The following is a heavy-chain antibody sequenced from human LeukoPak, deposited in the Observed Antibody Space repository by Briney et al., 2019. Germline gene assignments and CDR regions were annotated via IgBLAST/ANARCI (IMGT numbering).Heavy chain of an antibody. D-gene: IGHD3-10*01. Sequence: KPGGSLRLSCAASGFTFSSYAMSWVRQAPGKGLEWVSSISSRSSYIYYADSVKGRFTISRDNARNSLYLQMNSLRAEDTAVYYCARVGLYDYYSSGSYQDYLGYWGQGTLVTVSS. V-gene: IGHV3-21*01. CDR3: ARVGLYDYYSSGSYQDYLGY. CDR1: GFTFSSYA. CDR2: ISSRSSYI. J-gene: IGHJ4*02.